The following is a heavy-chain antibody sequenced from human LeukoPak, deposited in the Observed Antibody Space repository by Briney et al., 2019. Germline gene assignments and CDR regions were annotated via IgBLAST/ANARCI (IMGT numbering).Heavy chain of an antibody. D-gene: IGHD5-12*01. CDR3: AKDISGYDSFDY. CDR1: GFTFNNYA. J-gene: IGHJ4*02. Sequence: GGSLRLSCAASGFTFNNYAMNWVRQAPGKGLEWVSGISTTDATTSYADSVKGRFTISRDNSKNTLYLQMNSLRAEDTAKYYCAKDISGYDSFDYWGQGTQVTVSS. CDR2: ISTTDATT. V-gene: IGHV3-23*01.